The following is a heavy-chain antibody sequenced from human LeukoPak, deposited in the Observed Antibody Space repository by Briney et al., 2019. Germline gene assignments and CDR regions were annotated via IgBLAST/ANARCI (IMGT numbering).Heavy chain of an antibody. J-gene: IGHJ4*02. V-gene: IGHV3-43*02. Sequence: GGSLRLSCAASGFTFDDYAMHWVRQAPGKGLEWVSLISGDGGSTYYADSVKGRFTISRDNSKNSLYLQMNSLRIEDTALYYCAKSQGYCSSTSCRPYSSSWPFNYWGQGTLVAVSS. CDR3: AKSQGYCSSTSCRPYSSSWPFNY. D-gene: IGHD2-2*01. CDR2: ISGDGGST. CDR1: GFTFDDYA.